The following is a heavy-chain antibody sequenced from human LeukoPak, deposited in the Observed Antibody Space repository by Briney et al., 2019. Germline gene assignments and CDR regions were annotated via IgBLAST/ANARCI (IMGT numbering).Heavy chain of an antibody. D-gene: IGHD3-22*01. J-gene: IGHJ4*02. CDR1: GFTFSSYA. Sequence: GGSLSLSCAASGFTFSSYAMHWVRQAPGKGLEWVAVISYDGSNKYYADSVKGRFTISRDNSKNTLYLQMNSLRAEDTAVYYCARGGYYDSSGYYYSPYFDYWGQGTLVTVSS. CDR3: ARGGYYDSSGYYYSPYFDY. V-gene: IGHV3-30-3*01. CDR2: ISYDGSNK.